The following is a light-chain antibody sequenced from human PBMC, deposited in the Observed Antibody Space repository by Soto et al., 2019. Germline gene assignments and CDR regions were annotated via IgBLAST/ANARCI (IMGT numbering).Light chain of an antibody. Sequence: EIVLTQSPGTLSLSLGERATLSCRASQSVSSDYVAWYRQKPGQVPTVLIYRASTRATGIPDRFSGSGSGTDFTLTSSRVGPEDFSVYYYQQYGISPLTFGGGTRVEIK. CDR2: RAS. CDR1: QSVSSDY. J-gene: IGKJ4*01. CDR3: QQYGISPLT. V-gene: IGKV3-20*01.